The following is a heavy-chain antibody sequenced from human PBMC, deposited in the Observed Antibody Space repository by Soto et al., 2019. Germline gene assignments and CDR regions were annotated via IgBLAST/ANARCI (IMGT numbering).Heavy chain of an antibody. D-gene: IGHD3-16*01. V-gene: IGHV3-15*01. Sequence: RQAPGKGLEWVGRIRSKTDGGPTDYAAPVKGRFTISSDDSQNTLYLHMNSLKTEHTDVYSRSTDAGLDYAGGVPYWGLGTVLTVS. J-gene: IGHJ4*02. CDR2: IRSKTDGGPT. CDR3: STDAGLDYAGGVPY.